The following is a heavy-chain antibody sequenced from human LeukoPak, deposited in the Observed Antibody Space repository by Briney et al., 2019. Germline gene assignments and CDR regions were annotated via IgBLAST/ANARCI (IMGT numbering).Heavy chain of an antibody. Sequence: GRSLRLSCAASGFTFSSCAMYWVRQAPGKGLEWVAVISYDGTCNYYADSVKGRFTTSRDNSQSTLHLQMNSLRAEDTAVYYCARRRIGVLRGVTGPPDYWGQGTLVTVSS. CDR1: GFTFSSCA. V-gene: IGHV3-30*04. CDR2: ISYDGTCN. J-gene: IGHJ4*02. CDR3: ARRRIGVLRGVTGPPDY. D-gene: IGHD3-10*01.